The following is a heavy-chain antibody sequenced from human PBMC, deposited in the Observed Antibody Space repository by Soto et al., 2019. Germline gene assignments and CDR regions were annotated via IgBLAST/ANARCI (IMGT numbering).Heavy chain of an antibody. CDR3: ARDYFYDSSGFPVDL. J-gene: IGHJ5*02. D-gene: IGHD3-22*01. Sequence: GGSLRLSCVASGFTFNIYAMTWVRQAPGHGLEWVSVISNRGTYYADSVKGRFTISRDNSKNTLYLQMDSLRADDTAVYYCARDYFYDSSGFPVDLRGQGTLVTVSS. CDR1: GFTFNIYA. CDR2: ISNRGT. V-gene: IGHV3-23*01.